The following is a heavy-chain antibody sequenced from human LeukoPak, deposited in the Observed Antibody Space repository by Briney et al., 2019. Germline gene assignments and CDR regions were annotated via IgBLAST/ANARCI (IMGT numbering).Heavy chain of an antibody. CDR3: AKVQEGSGSLLSFDY. V-gene: IGHV3-30*18. CDR2: ISYDGSNK. CDR1: GFTFSSYG. D-gene: IGHD3-10*01. J-gene: IGHJ4*02. Sequence: GGSLRLSCAASGFTFSSYGMHWVRQAPGKGLEWVAVISYDGSNKYYADSVKGRFTISRDNSKNTLYLQMNSLRAEDTAVYYCAKVQEGSGSLLSFDYWGQGTLVTVSS.